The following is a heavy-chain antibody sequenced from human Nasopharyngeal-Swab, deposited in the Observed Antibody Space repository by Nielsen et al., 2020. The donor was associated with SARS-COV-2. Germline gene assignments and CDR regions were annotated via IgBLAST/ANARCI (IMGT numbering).Heavy chain of an antibody. Sequence: SLKISCAASGFTFDDYAMHWVRQAPGKGLEWVSGISWNSGTIGYADSMKGRFTISRDNAKNSLFLQMNSLRTEDTALYYCARDAARSWYNWFDPWGQGTLVTVSS. CDR1: GFTFDDYA. CDR2: ISWNSGTI. D-gene: IGHD6-13*01. J-gene: IGHJ5*02. V-gene: IGHV3-9*01. CDR3: ARDAARSWYNWFDP.